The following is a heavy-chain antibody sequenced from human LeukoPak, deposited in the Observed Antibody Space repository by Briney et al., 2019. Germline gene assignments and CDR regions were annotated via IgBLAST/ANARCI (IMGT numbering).Heavy chain of an antibody. CDR2: IDSIDSYT. D-gene: IGHD3-10*01. CDR3: ARLTYYYGWGSDSTHFDY. V-gene: IGHV5-10-1*01. J-gene: IGHJ4*02. CDR1: GYSFTSYW. Sequence: GESLKISCKDSGYSFTSYWISWVRQMPGKGLEWRGRIDSIDSYTNYSPSFQGHVTISADKSSSTAYLQWSSLKASDTAMYYCARLTYYYGWGSDSTHFDYWGQGTLVTVSS.